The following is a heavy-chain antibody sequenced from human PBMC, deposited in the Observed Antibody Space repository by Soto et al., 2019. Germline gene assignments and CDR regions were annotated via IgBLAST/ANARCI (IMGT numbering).Heavy chain of an antibody. CDR2: ISAYNGNT. Sequence: QVQLVQSGAEVKKPGASVKVSCKTSGYTFTNFGLSWVRQAPGQGLEWMGWISAYNGNTNYAQNFQGRVTMTTDTSTSTAYMGLKNLRSDDTAVYYCARGGTPIDHWGQGTLVTVSS. V-gene: IGHV1-18*01. CDR1: GYTFTNFG. J-gene: IGHJ4*02. CDR3: ARGGTPIDH. D-gene: IGHD3-16*01.